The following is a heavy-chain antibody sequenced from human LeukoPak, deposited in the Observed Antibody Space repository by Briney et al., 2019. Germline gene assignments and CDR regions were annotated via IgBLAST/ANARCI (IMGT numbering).Heavy chain of an antibody. V-gene: IGHV4-34*01. CDR3: ARGAWATRLGS. Sequence: PSETLSLTCAVYGESLNSYYWSWIRQPPGKGLEWIGEIYESGSTEYNPSLKSRVTISMVPSKQQFSLSLTSVTAADTAVYYCARGAWATRLGSWRLGTPVIVSS. CDR2: IYESGST. CDR1: GESLNSYY. D-gene: IGHD2-15*01. J-gene: IGHJ4*02.